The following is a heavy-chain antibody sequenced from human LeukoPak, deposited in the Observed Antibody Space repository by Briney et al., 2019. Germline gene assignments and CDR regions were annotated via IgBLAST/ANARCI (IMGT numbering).Heavy chain of an antibody. D-gene: IGHD3-10*01. J-gene: IGHJ6*03. Sequence: SETLSLTCTVSGGSISSSSYYWGWIRQPPGKGLEWIGSIYYSGSTYYNPSLKSRVTMSVDTSKNQFSLNLSSVIAADTAIYYYARETSGTYYNPLGYMDVWGKGTTVTVSS. CDR1: GGSISSSSYY. V-gene: IGHV4-39*07. CDR2: IYYSGST. CDR3: ARETSGTYYNPLGYMDV.